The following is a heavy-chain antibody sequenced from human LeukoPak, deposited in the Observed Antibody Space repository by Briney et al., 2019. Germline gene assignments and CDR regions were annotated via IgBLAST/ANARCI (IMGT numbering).Heavy chain of an antibody. D-gene: IGHD3-10*01. V-gene: IGHV3-23*01. J-gene: IGHJ6*02. CDR2: ISGSGDRT. CDR3: GKRELWHGSGEDA. CDR1: GFTFSSYA. Sequence: GGSLRLSCAASGFTFSSYAMSWVRQTPGKGLEWVSAISGSGDRTYYAESVKGRFSISRDNSKNTLYLQMHSLRAEDTAVYYCGKRELWHGSGEDAWGQGTTVTVSS.